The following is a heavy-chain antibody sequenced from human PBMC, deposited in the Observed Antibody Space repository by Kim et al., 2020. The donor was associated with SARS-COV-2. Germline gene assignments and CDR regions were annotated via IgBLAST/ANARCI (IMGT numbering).Heavy chain of an antibody. D-gene: IGHD5-18*01. CDR1: GGSFSGYY. Sequence: SETLSLTCAVYGGSFSGYYWSRIRQSPGKGLEWIGEINHSGSTNYNPSLKSRVIISVDTSKNQFSLKLSSVTAADTAVYYCARVGYSYSSDYWGQGTLVTVSS. J-gene: IGHJ4*02. CDR3: ARVGYSYSSDY. CDR2: INHSGST. V-gene: IGHV4-34*01.